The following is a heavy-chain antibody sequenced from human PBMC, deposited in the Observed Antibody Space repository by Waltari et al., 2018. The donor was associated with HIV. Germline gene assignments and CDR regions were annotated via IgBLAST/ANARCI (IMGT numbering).Heavy chain of an antibody. D-gene: IGHD3-16*01. CDR3: ARHARALGWSNHRYYGLDV. CDR2: LYYTGST. Sequence: QPKLQESGPGLVKPSETVSLTCTLSGGSISRNNYFWDWLRQPPGGGLEWVAALYYTGSTYYNPSLESRGAISVDTSNNKFALNLKSVTAAESAVYYCARHARALGWSNHRYYGLDVWGHGATVAVSS. CDR1: GGSISRNNYF. J-gene: IGHJ6*02. V-gene: IGHV4-39*01.